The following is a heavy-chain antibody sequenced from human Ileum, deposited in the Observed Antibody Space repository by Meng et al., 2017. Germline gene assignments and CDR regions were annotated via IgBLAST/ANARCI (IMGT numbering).Heavy chain of an antibody. CDR1: SGTFVSYD. J-gene: IGHJ4*02. Sequence: EELGEAGGGGIMPGGSWKVLFWASSGTFVSYDLMRGGQDPGQGGEGMGGSIPSFGTAKYAQKFLGSVTITAEESASTAYMQLSSLRCEDKAVYYCAGGGDTIFGVVTTFDYWGQGTLVTVSS. CDR2: SIPSFGTA. CDR3: AGGGDTIFGVVTTFDY. V-gene: IGHV1-69*01. D-gene: IGHD3-3*01.